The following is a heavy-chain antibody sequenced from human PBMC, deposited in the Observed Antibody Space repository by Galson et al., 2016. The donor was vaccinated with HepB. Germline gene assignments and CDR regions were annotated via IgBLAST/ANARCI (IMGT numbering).Heavy chain of an antibody. J-gene: IGHJ4*02. CDR3: ARTPDCGGDCSDF. V-gene: IGHV1-18*01. D-gene: IGHD2-21*02. CDR1: GYTYKTYG. CDR2: LAASNGNT. Sequence: SVKVSCKASGYTYKTYGITWVRQAPGQGLEWMGWLAASNGNTIYGQNFQGRVTMTTDTSTSTAYMELRSLRSDDTAVYNCARTPDCGGDCSDFWGQGTLVTVSS.